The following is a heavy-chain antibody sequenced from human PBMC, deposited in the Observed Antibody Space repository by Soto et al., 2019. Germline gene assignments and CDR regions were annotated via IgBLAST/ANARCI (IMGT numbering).Heavy chain of an antibody. D-gene: IGHD3-16*01. CDR3: ARGARGTNDYDPPATNWVDP. Sequence: SETLSLTCAVSGGSISSGGYSWSWMRHTPGKGLEWIGYLYHSWSTYYNQSLKSRTSISVDRSKNQFDLKLSSVTAAATAVYYCARGARGTNDYDPPATNWVDPWAQATMVTVSS. CDR1: GGSISSGGYS. J-gene: IGHJ5*02. CDR2: LYHSWST. V-gene: IGHV4-30-2*01.